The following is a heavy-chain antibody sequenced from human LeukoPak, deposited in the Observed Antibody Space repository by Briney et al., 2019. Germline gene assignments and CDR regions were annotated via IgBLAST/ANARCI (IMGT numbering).Heavy chain of an antibody. CDR1: GGSISSSSYY. J-gene: IGHJ4*02. V-gene: IGHV4-39*01. CDR2: IYYSGST. Sequence: ASETLSLTCTVSGGSISSSSYYWGWIRQPPGKGLEWIGSIYYSGSTYYNPSLKSRVTISVDTSKNQFSLKLSSVTAADTAVYYCARLNYGGDFDYWGQGTLVTVSS. CDR3: ARLNYGGDFDY. D-gene: IGHD4-23*01.